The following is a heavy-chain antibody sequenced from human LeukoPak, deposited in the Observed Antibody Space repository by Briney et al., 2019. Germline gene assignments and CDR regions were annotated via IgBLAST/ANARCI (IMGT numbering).Heavy chain of an antibody. V-gene: IGHV3-7*01. J-gene: IGHJ5*02. CDR2: IKQDGSEK. D-gene: IGHD6-6*01. Sequence: PGGSLRLSCAASGFTFSSYWMSWVRQAPGKGLEWVANIKQDGSEKYYVDSVKGRFTISRDNAKNSLYLQMNSLRAEDTAVYYCARGSTGSSSSRNWFDPWGQGTLVTVSS. CDR1: GFTFSSYW. CDR3: ARGSTGSSSSRNWFDP.